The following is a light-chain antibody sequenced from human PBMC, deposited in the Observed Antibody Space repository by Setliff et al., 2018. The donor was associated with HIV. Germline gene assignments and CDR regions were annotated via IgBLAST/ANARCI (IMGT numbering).Light chain of an antibody. CDR3: SSYTTNTXV. Sequence: QPASVSGSPGQSITISCTGTSSDVGGYNYVSWYQQHPGKAPKLMSYDVSNRPSGVSNRFSGSKSGNTASLTISGLQADDEADYYCSSYTTNTXVFGGGTKVTVL. V-gene: IGLV2-14*01. CDR2: DVS. J-gene: IGLJ3*02. CDR1: SSDVGGYNY.